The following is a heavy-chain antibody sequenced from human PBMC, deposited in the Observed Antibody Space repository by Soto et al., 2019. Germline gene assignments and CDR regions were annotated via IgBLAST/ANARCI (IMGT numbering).Heavy chain of an antibody. D-gene: IGHD2-15*01. J-gene: IGHJ4*02. CDR1: GFTFSSYS. V-gene: IGHV3-48*01. Sequence: QPGGSLRLSCAASGFTFSSYSMNWVRQAPGKGLEWVSYISSSSSTIYYADSVKGRFTISRDNAKNTLYLQMNSLRAEDTAVYYCAKDYFYNRGYCSGGSCYSTFDFWGQGTLVTVSS. CDR2: ISSSSSTI. CDR3: AKDYFYNRGYCSGGSCYSTFDF.